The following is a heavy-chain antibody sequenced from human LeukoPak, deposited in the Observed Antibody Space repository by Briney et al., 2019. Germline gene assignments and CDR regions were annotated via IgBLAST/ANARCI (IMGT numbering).Heavy chain of an antibody. V-gene: IGHV1-69*05. CDR2: IIPIFGTA. Sequence: SVKVSCKASGYTFTGYYMHWVRQAPGQGLEWMGGIIPIFGTANYAQKFQGRVTITTDESTSTAYMELSSLRSEDTAVYYCASAGRDAFDIWGQGTMVTVSS. CDR1: GYTFTGYY. D-gene: IGHD1-14*01. CDR3: ASAGRDAFDI. J-gene: IGHJ3*02.